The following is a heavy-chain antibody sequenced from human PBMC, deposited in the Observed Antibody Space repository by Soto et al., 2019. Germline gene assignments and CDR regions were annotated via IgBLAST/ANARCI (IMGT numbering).Heavy chain of an antibody. Sequence: ASVKVSCKASGYTLTELSMHWVRRAPGKGLEWMGGFDPEDGETIYAQKFQGRVTMTEDTSTDTAYMELSSLRSEDTAVYYCATTTIFGVVIHLNVWGQGTTVTVSS. CDR1: GYTLTELS. CDR3: ATTTIFGVVIHLNV. J-gene: IGHJ6*02. CDR2: FDPEDGET. D-gene: IGHD3-3*01. V-gene: IGHV1-24*01.